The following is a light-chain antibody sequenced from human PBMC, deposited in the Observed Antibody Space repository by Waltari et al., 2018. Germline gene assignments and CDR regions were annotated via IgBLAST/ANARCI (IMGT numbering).Light chain of an antibody. Sequence: DIVMTQSPASLAVSRGERATINCKSSESVLFSFRNNNHLAWYQQKPGHPPKLLLYWASTRESGVPDRFSGSGSGTDFTLTISSLQAEDVAIYYCQQYYDSPLTFGGGTKVEIK. CDR1: ESVLFSFRNNNH. V-gene: IGKV4-1*01. CDR3: QQYYDSPLT. J-gene: IGKJ4*01. CDR2: WAS.